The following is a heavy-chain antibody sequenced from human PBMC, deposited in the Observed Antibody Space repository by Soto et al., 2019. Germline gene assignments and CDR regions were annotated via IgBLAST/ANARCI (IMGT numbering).Heavy chain of an antibody. J-gene: IGHJ5*02. CDR1: GYIFTTYS. V-gene: IGHV1-18*01. Sequence: QIQLVQSGSEVRMPGASVKVSCKASGYIFTTYSITWVRQAPGQGLEWMGWVSASNGKTNYAQKFEDRVTMTTDTSTTTAYMELRSLRSDDTAVYYCAREAFVVQASWFDPWGQGTLFTVSS. CDR2: VSASNGKT. D-gene: IGHD2-15*01. CDR3: AREAFVVQASWFDP.